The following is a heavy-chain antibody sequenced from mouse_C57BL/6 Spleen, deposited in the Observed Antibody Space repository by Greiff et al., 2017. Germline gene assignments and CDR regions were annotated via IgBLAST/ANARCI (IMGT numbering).Heavy chain of an antibody. Sequence: QVQLKESGAELVRPGASVKLSCKASGYTFTDYYINWVKQRPGQGLEWIARIYPGSGNTYYNEKFKGKATLTAEKSSSTAYMQLSSLTSEDSAVYFCARGGRDYDWYFDVWGTGTTVTVSS. CDR2: IYPGSGNT. CDR1: GYTFTDYY. J-gene: IGHJ1*03. D-gene: IGHD2-4*01. CDR3: ARGGRDYDWYFDV. V-gene: IGHV1-76*01.